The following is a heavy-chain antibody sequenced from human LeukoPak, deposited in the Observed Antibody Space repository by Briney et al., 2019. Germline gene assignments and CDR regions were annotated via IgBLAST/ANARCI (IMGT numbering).Heavy chain of an antibody. J-gene: IGHJ5*02. Sequence: TLSLTCAVSGGSISSGGYSWSWIRQPPGKGPEWIGYIYHSGSTYYNPSLKSRVTISVDRSKNQFSLKLSSVTAADTAVYYCARHSSGWYWFDPWGQGTLVTVSS. D-gene: IGHD6-19*01. V-gene: IGHV4-30-2*01. CDR3: ARHSSGWYWFDP. CDR2: IYHSGST. CDR1: GGSISSGGYS.